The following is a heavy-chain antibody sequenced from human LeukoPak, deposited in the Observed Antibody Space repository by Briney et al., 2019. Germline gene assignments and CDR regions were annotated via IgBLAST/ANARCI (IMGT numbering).Heavy chain of an antibody. D-gene: IGHD2-21*01. V-gene: IGHV3-48*03. Sequence: PGGSLRLSCSASGFTFSSYEMHWVRQAPGKGLEWLSYTSSSGSNIYYADSVKGRLRVSRDNTKNSLYLQMNSLRVEDTSIYYCVRGSYSAWGQGTLVTVSS. CDR1: GFTFSSYE. CDR2: TSSSGSNI. J-gene: IGHJ5*02. CDR3: VRGSYSA.